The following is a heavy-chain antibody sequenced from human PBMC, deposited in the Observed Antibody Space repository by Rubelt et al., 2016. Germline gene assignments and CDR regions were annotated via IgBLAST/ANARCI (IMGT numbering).Heavy chain of an antibody. CDR1: GFTVSSNY. J-gene: IGHJ4*02. CDR3: ARRYGDYAGGDY. CDR2: IYSDGST. Sequence: RLSCAASGFTVSSNYMSWVRQAPGKGLEWVSVIYSDGSTYYADSVKGRFTISRDNSKNTLYLQMNSRRAEDTAVYYCARRYGDYAGGDYWGQGTLITVSS. V-gene: IGHV3-66*04. D-gene: IGHD4-17*01.